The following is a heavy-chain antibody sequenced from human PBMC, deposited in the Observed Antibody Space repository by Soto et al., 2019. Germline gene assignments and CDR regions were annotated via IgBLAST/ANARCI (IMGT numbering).Heavy chain of an antibody. J-gene: IGHJ4*02. V-gene: IGHV1-69*13. Sequence: SVKVSCKASGGTFSSYAISWVRQAPGQGLEWMGGIIPIFGTANYAQKFQGRVTITADESTSTAYMELSSLRSEDTAVYYCARVRQYSSSWFDYWGQGTLVTVSS. D-gene: IGHD6-13*01. CDR2: IIPIFGTA. CDR3: ARVRQYSSSWFDY. CDR1: GGTFSSYA.